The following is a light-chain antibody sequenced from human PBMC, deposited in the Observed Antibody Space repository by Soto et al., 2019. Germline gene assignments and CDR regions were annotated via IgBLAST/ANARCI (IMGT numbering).Light chain of an antibody. CDR2: AAS. CDR3: LQDYTYPLT. Sequence: AIQMTQSPSSLSASVGDRVTITCRASQGIKNDLGWYQQKPGKAPKLLIYAASSLQSGVPSRFSGSGSGTDFTLTISSLQPDDFATYYCLQDYTYPLTFGHGTKVEIK. V-gene: IGKV1-6*01. CDR1: QGIKND. J-gene: IGKJ1*01.